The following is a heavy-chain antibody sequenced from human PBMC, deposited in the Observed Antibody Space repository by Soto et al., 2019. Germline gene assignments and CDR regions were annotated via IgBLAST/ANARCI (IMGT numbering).Heavy chain of an antibody. Sequence: ASVKVSCKASGYTFTGYYMHWVRQAPGQGLEWMGWINPNSGGTNYAQKFQGWVTMTRDTSISTAYMELSRLRSDDTAVYYCARALSPVVYSSSWYWFDPWGQGTLVTVS. V-gene: IGHV1-2*04. D-gene: IGHD6-13*01. CDR2: INPNSGGT. CDR3: ARALSPVVYSSSWYWFDP. J-gene: IGHJ5*02. CDR1: GYTFTGYY.